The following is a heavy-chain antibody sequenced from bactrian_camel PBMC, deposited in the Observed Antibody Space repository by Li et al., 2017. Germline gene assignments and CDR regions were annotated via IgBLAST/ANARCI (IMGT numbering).Heavy chain of an antibody. Sequence: QLVESGGGSVQAGGSLRISCVASGFAFNRYWMYWVRQAPGKGLEWVSTISSGGGVTFYSDSAKGRFTMSSDNAKNTVYLEMSSLKSEDTAVYYCHEFPSPLDKMGWVHGYWGQGTQVTVS. J-gene: IGHJ6*01. D-gene: IGHD5*01. V-gene: IGHV3S25*01. CDR2: ISSGGGVT. CDR3: HEFPSPLDKMGWVHGY. CDR1: GFAFNRYW.